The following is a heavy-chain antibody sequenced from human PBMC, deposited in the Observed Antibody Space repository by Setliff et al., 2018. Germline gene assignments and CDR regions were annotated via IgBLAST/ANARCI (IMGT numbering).Heavy chain of an antibody. CDR1: GYRFSTYG. CDR3: ARDRKSSPEHYYFDY. V-gene: IGHV1-18*01. CDR2: VSDNNGYT. J-gene: IGHJ4*02. Sequence: ASVKVSCKASGYRFSTYGISWVRQAPGQGLEWMAWVSDNNGYTNYAKSFQGRVTMNTDTSTSTAYMELGSLTSDDTAVYYCARDRKSSPEHYYFDYWGQGTLVTVS.